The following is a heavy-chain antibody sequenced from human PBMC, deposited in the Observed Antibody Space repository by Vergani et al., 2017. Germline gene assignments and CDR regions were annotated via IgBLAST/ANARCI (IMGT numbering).Heavy chain of an antibody. CDR3: SRTESFILCYFHWAL. CDR2: IAQSGAT. Sequence: QVQLQESGPGLVKTTETLSLTCAVSGYFISSGYYWAWIRQSPGQGLEWIGSIAQSGATYYKPSLKTRVTISVDTSKKQFSLEVTSVTAADTAIYFCSRTESFILCYFHWALWGQGTLVTVSS. V-gene: IGHV4-38-2*01. D-gene: IGHD3-9*01. CDR1: GYFISSGYY. J-gene: IGHJ4*02.